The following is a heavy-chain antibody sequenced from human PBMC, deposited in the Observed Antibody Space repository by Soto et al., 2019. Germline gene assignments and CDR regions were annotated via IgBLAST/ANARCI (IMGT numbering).Heavy chain of an antibody. D-gene: IGHD6-6*01. V-gene: IGHV4-30-4*01. CDR2: IYYSGST. J-gene: IGHJ6*02. CDR3: ARTSIAARYYYYGMDV. Sequence: PSETLSVTCPVSGGSLSSGDCYWSWIRQPPGKGLEWIGYIYYSGSTYYNPSLKSRVTISVDTSKNQFSLKLSSVTAADTAVYYCARTSIAARYYYYGMDVWGQGTTVTVSS. CDR1: GGSLSSGDCY.